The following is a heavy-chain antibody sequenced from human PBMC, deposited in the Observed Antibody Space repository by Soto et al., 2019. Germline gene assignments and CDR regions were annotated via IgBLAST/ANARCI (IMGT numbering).Heavy chain of an antibody. D-gene: IGHD2-15*01. Sequence: QVQLVQSGAEVKKPGSSVKVSCKASGGTFSSYAISWVRQAPGQGLEWMGGIIPIFGTANYAQKFQGRVTIXXDXSXXTSDMELSSLRSEDTSVYYCARGMADCSGGSCGTYWGQGTLVTVSS. CDR3: ARGMADCSGGSCGTY. CDR2: IIPIFGTA. V-gene: IGHV1-69*12. CDR1: GGTFSSYA. J-gene: IGHJ4*02.